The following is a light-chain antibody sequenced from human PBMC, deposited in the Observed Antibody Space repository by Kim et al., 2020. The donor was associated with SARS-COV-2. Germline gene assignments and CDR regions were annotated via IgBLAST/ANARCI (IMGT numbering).Light chain of an antibody. CDR1: QGIRSY. J-gene: IGKJ2*01. V-gene: IGKV1-8*01. CDR3: QQYYSYPYT. Sequence: SESTGDRVTITCRASQGIRSYLAWYQQKPGKAPKLLIYAASTLQSGVPSRFSGSGSGTDFTLTISCLQSEDFATYYCQQYYSYPYTFGQGTKLEIK. CDR2: AAS.